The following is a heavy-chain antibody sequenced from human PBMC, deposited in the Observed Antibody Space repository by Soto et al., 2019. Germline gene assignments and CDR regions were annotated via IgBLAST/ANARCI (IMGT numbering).Heavy chain of an antibody. CDR3: ARENVAAPIDY. CDR1: GVTFSSYA. J-gene: IGHJ4*02. Sequence: QSGGSLRLSCAASGVTFSSYAMHWVRQAPGKGLEWVAVISYDGSNKYYADSVKGRFTISRDNSKNTLYLQMNSLRAEDTAVYYCARENVAAPIDYWGQGTLVTVSS. D-gene: IGHD6-13*01. CDR2: ISYDGSNK. V-gene: IGHV3-30-3*01.